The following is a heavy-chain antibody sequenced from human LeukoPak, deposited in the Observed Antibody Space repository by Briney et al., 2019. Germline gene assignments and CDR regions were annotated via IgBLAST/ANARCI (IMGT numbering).Heavy chain of an antibody. CDR3: ARDLSDFAIGY. CDR1: GGSFSDYY. CDR2: IIHSGTS. D-gene: IGHD3-3*01. Sequence: SETLSLTCAVYGGSFSDYYWTWIRQPPGKGLEWIGQIIHSGTSNYNPSLKSRVTISVDTSKNQFSLNLSSVTAADTAVYYCARDLSDFAIGYWGQGTLVTVSS. J-gene: IGHJ4*02. V-gene: IGHV4-34*12.